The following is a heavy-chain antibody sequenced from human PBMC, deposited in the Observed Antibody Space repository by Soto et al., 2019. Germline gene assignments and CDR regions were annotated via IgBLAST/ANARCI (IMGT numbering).Heavy chain of an antibody. D-gene: IGHD5-18*01. Sequence: EVQLVESGGGLVQPGGSLRLSCTVSGLTFTTYNFNWVCQAPGKGLEWISFINPGSTTRHYADSVKGRFPISRDNAKNSLYLQLNRLTDADAAVYYCVRAWKGNSDGYFYWGQGTRVTVSS. CDR3: VRAWKGNSDGYFY. V-gene: IGHV3-48*02. J-gene: IGHJ4*02. CDR1: GLTFTTYN. CDR2: INPGSTTR.